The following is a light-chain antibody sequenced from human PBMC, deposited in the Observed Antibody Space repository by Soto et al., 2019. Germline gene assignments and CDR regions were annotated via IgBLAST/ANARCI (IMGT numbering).Light chain of an antibody. CDR3: QQYNIWPPYT. CDR1: QSIGSN. CDR2: GAS. Sequence: EVVMTQSLATPSASPGERVILSCRARQSIGSNCAWYQQRPGQAPRLLMYGASTRATETPARFSGSGSATDFTLTISSLQSEDFAVYYCQQYNIWPPYTFGQGTKVDSK. V-gene: IGKV3-15*01. J-gene: IGKJ2*01.